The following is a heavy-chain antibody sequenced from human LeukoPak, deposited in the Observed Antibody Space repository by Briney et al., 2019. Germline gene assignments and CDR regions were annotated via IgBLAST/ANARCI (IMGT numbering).Heavy chain of an antibody. CDR3: ARGIYDSDAFDI. CDR2: INPNSGGT. D-gene: IGHD2/OR15-2a*01. J-gene: IGHJ3*02. Sequence: GASVKVSCKASGYTFTGYYMHWVRQAPGQGLEWMGWINPNSGGTNYAQTFQGRVTMTRDTSISTAYMELSRLRSDDTAVYYCARGIYDSDAFDIWGQGTMVTVSS. V-gene: IGHV1-2*02. CDR1: GYTFTGYY.